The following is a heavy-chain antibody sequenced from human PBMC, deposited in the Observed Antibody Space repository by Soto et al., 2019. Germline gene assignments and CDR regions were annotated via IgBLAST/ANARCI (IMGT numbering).Heavy chain of an antibody. Sequence: PGGSLRLSCAASGFTFSNAWMNWVRQAPGKGLEWVGRIKSKTDGGTTDYAAPVKGRFTISRDDSKNTLYLQMNSLKTEDTAVYYCTTARRVVTAISFDYWGQGTLVTVSS. CDR2: IKSKTDGGTT. CDR3: TTARRVVTAISFDY. D-gene: IGHD3-3*01. J-gene: IGHJ4*02. CDR1: GFTFSNAW. V-gene: IGHV3-15*07.